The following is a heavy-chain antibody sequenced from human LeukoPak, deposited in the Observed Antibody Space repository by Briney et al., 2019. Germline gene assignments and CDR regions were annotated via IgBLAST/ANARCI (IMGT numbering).Heavy chain of an antibody. Sequence: ASVKVSCKASGYTFTSYGISWVRQAPGQGLEWMGWISAYNGNTNYAQKLQGRVTMTTDTSTSTAYMELRSLRSDDTAVYYCARDVPLRDIVVVTAMGIWGQGTLVTVSS. D-gene: IGHD2-21*02. CDR3: ARDVPLRDIVVVTAMGI. J-gene: IGHJ4*02. CDR2: ISAYNGNT. V-gene: IGHV1-18*01. CDR1: GYTFTSYG.